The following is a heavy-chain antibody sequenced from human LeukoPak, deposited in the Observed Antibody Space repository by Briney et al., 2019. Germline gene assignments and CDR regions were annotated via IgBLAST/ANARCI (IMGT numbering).Heavy chain of an antibody. CDR1: GSTFRTCS. CDR3: SKPYCGGDCFLDY. J-gene: IGHJ4*02. D-gene: IGHD2-21*02. CDR2: ISGSGGST. Sequence: GGSLRLSCAASGSTFRTCSMNWVRQAPGKGLEWVSGISGSGGSTYYADSVKGRFTISRDNSKNTLYLQMNSLRAEDTAVYYCSKPYCGGDCFLDYWGQGTLVTVSS. V-gene: IGHV3-23*01.